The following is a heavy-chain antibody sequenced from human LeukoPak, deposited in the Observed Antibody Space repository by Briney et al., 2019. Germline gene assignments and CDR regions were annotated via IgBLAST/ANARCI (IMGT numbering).Heavy chain of an antibody. CDR2: ISYNGGT. J-gene: IGHJ5*02. Sequence: SETLSLTCTVSRDSISNYYWNWIRQPPGKGLEWVGYISYNGGTKYNPSLQSRVTISIGTSKNQFSLNLRSVTAADTAVYFCARRVMMSGTGVPGTWLDPWGQGILVTVS. CDR3: ARRVMMSGTGVPGTWLDP. CDR1: RDSISNYY. V-gene: IGHV4-59*08. D-gene: IGHD1-26*01.